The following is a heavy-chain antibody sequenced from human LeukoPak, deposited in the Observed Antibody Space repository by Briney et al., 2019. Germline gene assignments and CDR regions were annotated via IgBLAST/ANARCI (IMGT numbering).Heavy chain of an antibody. CDR1: GGSISSYY. J-gene: IGHJ5*02. V-gene: IGHV4-59*01. CDR3: AREMTTVTTGEVDP. Sequence: SQTLSLTCTVSGGSISSYYWSWIRQPPGKGLEWIGYIYYSGSTNYNPSLKSRVTISVDTSKNQFSLKLSSVTAADTAVYYCAREMTTVTTGEVDPWGQGTLVTVSS. CDR2: IYYSGST. D-gene: IGHD4-17*01.